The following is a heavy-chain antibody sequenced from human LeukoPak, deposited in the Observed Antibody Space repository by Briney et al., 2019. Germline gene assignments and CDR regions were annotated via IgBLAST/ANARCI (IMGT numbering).Heavy chain of an antibody. CDR3: AAPEGYYGSGTRYYYYMDV. CDR1: GFTFSSYA. D-gene: IGHD3-10*01. CDR2: ISGSGGST. J-gene: IGHJ6*03. V-gene: IGHV3-23*01. Sequence: GGSLRLSCAASGFTFSSYAMSWVRQAPGKGLEWVSAISGSGGSTYYADSVKGRFTISRDKSKNTLYLQMNSLRAEDTAVYYCAAPEGYYGSGTRYYYYMDVWGKGTTVTVSS.